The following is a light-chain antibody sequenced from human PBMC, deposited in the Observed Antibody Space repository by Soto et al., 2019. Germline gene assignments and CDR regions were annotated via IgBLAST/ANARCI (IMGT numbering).Light chain of an antibody. J-gene: IGLJ2*01. V-gene: IGLV1-44*01. CDR2: SNN. Sequence: QSVLTQPPSASGTPGQRVTSSCSGSSSNIGSNTVNWYQQLPGTAPKLLIYSNNQRPSGVPDRFSGSKSGTSASLAISGLQSEDEADYYCAAWDDSLNGHVVVGGGTKLTVL. CDR1: SSNIGSNT. CDR3: AAWDDSLNGHVV.